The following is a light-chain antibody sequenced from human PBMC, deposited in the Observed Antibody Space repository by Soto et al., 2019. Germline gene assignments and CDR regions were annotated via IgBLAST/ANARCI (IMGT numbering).Light chain of an antibody. V-gene: IGLV2-14*01. CDR1: ISDVGAYNF. J-gene: IGLJ2*01. Sequence: QSVLTQPASVSGSPGQSITISCTGTISDVGAYNFVSWYQQHPGKAPKLMVSEVSIRPSGVSNRFSGSKSGNTASLTISGLQAEDEADYYCSSYTITNTVLFGGGTKLTVL. CDR3: SSYTITNTVL. CDR2: EVS.